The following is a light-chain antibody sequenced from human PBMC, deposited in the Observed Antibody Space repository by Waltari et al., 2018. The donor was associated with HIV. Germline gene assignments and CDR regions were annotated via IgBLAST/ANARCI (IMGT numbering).Light chain of an antibody. Sequence: EILMTQSPATLSVFPGERATLSCRASQNVNSNLAWYQQKPGQAPRLLIYGASTRATGIPARFSGSRSETEFTLTISSLQSEEFGVYYCQQYYDWPPYTIGQGTKLEI. J-gene: IGKJ2*01. CDR2: GAS. V-gene: IGKV3-15*01. CDR1: QNVNSN. CDR3: QQYYDWPPYT.